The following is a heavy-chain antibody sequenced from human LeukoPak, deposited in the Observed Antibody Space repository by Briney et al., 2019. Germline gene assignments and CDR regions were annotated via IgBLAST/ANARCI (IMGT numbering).Heavy chain of an antibody. CDR2: ISGSGGST. CDR1: GFTFSSFG. V-gene: IGHV3-23*01. Sequence: PGGSLRLSCAASGFTFSSFGMSWVRQAPGKGLEWVSAISGSGGSTYYADSVKGRFTISRDNSKNTLYLQMNSLRAEDTAVYSCARGGTMYYGSGNFDYWGQGTLVTVSS. D-gene: IGHD3-10*01. CDR3: ARGGTMYYGSGNFDY. J-gene: IGHJ4*02.